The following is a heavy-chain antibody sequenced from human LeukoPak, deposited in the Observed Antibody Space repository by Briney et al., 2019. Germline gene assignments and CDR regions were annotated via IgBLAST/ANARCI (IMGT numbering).Heavy chain of an antibody. V-gene: IGHV3-33*01. J-gene: IGHJ5*02. CDR3: ARDRDSSGWYPTYNWFDP. Sequence: PGGSLRLSCAASGFTFSSYGMHWVRQAPGKGLEWVAVIWYDGSNKYYADSVKGRFTISRDNSKNTLYLQMNSLRAEDTAVYYCARDRDSSGWYPTYNWFDPWGQGTLVTVSS. CDR1: GFTFSSYG. D-gene: IGHD6-19*01. CDR2: IWYDGSNK.